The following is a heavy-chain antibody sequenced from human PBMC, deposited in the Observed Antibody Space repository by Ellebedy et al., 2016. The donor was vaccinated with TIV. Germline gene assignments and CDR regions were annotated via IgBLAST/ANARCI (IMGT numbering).Heavy chain of an antibody. CDR3: AKASSGFDY. Sequence: GESLKISXAASGFTFSSYSMNWVRQAPGKGLEWVSAISGSGGSTYYADSVKGRFTISRDNSKNTLYLQMNSLRAEDTAVYYCAKASSGFDYWGQGTLVTVSS. J-gene: IGHJ4*02. CDR2: ISGSGGST. D-gene: IGHD3-22*01. CDR1: GFTFSSYS. V-gene: IGHV3-23*01.